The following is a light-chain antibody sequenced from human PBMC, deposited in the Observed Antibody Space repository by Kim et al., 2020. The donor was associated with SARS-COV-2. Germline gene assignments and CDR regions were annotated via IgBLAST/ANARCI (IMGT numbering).Light chain of an antibody. CDR1: RGSIASNY. CDR3: QSYDSSNWV. Sequence: GRTVTISCTRSRGSIASNYVQWYQQRPGSAPTTVIYEDNKRPSGVPDRFSGSIESSSNSASLTISGLKTEDEADYYCQSYDSSNWVFGGGTQLTVL. CDR2: EDN. V-gene: IGLV6-57*03. J-gene: IGLJ3*02.